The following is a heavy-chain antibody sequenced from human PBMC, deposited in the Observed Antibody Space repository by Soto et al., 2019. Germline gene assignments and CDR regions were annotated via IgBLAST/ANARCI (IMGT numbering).Heavy chain of an antibody. D-gene: IGHD5-18*01. V-gene: IGHV4-59*01. CDR1: GGSISSYY. CDR2: IYYSGST. Sequence: SETLSLTCTVSGGSISSYYWSWIRQPPGKGLEWIGYIYYSGSTNYNPSLKSRVTISVDTSKNQFSLKLSSVTAADTAVYYCARRYGKNVFDIWGQGTMVPVSS. CDR3: ARRYGKNVFDI. J-gene: IGHJ3*02.